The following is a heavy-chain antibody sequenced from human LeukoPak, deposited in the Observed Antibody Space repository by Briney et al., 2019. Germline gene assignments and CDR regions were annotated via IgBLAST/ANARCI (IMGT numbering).Heavy chain of an antibody. V-gene: IGHV4-38-2*01. CDR1: GYSFSSGYC. Sequence: SETLSLTCGVSGYSFSSGYCWGWRRQSPGKGLEWIGSIFHSGKTYYNLSLKSRVTISVDTSKNQFSLKLTSVTAADTAVYYCARGDTPDFWGQGTLVTVSS. J-gene: IGHJ4*02. CDR2: IFHSGKT. D-gene: IGHD2-21*01. CDR3: ARGDTPDF.